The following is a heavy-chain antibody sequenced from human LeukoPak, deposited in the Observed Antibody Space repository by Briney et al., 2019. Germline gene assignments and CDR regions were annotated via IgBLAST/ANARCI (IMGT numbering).Heavy chain of an antibody. V-gene: IGHV4-34*01. Sequence: PSETLSLTWAVYGGSFSGYYWSWIRQPPGKGLEWIGEINHSGSTNYNPSLKSRVTISVDTSKNQFSLKLSSVTAADTAVYYCARRKVRIAVAGARGASWFDPWGQGTLVTVSS. CDR2: INHSGST. J-gene: IGHJ5*02. D-gene: IGHD6-19*01. CDR3: ARRKVRIAVAGARGASWFDP. CDR1: GGSFSGYY.